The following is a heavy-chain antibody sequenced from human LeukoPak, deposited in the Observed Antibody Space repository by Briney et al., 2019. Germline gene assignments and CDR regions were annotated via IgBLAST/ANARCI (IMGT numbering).Heavy chain of an antibody. CDR1: GFTFSSYG. V-gene: IGHV3-30*18. CDR3: AKHLYGYYYYGMDV. D-gene: IGHD4-17*01. Sequence: PGGSLRLSCAASGFTFSSYGMHWVRQAPGKGLEWVAIISYDGSNKYYADSVKGRFTISRDNSKNTLYLQMNSLRAEDTAVYYCAKHLYGYYYYGMDVWGQGTTVTVSS. CDR2: ISYDGSNK. J-gene: IGHJ6*02.